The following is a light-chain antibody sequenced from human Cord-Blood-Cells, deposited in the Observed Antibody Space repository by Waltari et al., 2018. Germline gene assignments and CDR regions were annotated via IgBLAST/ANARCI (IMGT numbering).Light chain of an antibody. CDR2: AAS. V-gene: IGKV1-39*01. Sequence: DIQMTQSPSSLSASVGDRVTITCRASQSICRYLNWYQQKPGKAPKLLIYAASSLQSGVPSRFSGSGSGTDFTLTISSLQPEDFATYYCQQSYSTWTFGQGTKVEIK. CDR3: QQSYSTWT. J-gene: IGKJ1*01. CDR1: QSICRY.